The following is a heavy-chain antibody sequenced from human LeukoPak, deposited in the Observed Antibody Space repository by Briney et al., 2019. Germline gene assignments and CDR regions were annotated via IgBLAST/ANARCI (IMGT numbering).Heavy chain of an antibody. CDR1: GGSISSSSYY. J-gene: IGHJ4*02. CDR3: ARDHDYGSGSHSDY. CDR2: IYYSGST. Sequence: TSETLSLTCTVSGGSISSSSYYWGWIRQPPGKGLEWIGSIYYSGSTYYNPSLKSRVTISVDTSKNQFSLKLSSVTAADTAVYYCARDHDYGSGSHSDYWGQGTLVTVSS. D-gene: IGHD3-10*01. V-gene: IGHV4-39*07.